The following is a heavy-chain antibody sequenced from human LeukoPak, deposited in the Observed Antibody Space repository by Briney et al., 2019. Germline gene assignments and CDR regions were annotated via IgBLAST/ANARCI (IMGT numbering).Heavy chain of an antibody. CDR2: IIPIFGIA. Sequence: GASVKVSCKASGGTFSSYAISWVRQAPGQGLEWMGRIIPIFGIANYAQKFQGRVTMTRDTSTSTVYMELSSLRSEDTAVYYCARAGPLSGNSRVPFDYWGQGTLVTVSS. D-gene: IGHD4-23*01. V-gene: IGHV1-69*04. CDR1: GGTFSSYA. J-gene: IGHJ4*02. CDR3: ARAGPLSGNSRVPFDY.